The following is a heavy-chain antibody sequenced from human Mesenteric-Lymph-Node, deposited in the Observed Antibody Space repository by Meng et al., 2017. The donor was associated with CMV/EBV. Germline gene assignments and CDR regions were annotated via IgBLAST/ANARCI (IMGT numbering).Heavy chain of an antibody. CDR3: ARLSSVSSSSI. J-gene: IGHJ4*02. CDR1: NGSFIGYF. V-gene: IGHV4-34*01. D-gene: IGHD6-6*01. Sequence: SQTLSLTCGVYNGSFIGYFWSWIRQPPGKGLEWSGEISHSGTTNYNPSLESRVTLSADMSKKQFSLKLTSVTAADTAVYYCARLSSVSSSSIWGQGTLVTVSS. CDR2: ISHSGTT.